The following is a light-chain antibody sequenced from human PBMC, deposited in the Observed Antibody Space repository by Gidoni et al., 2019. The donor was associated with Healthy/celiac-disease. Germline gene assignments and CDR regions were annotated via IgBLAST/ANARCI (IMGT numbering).Light chain of an antibody. CDR2: GAS. CDR3: QQYNNWPLLT. CDR1: QSVSSN. J-gene: IGKJ4*01. V-gene: IGKV3D-15*01. Sequence: EIVMTQSPATLSVSPGERATLSCRASQSVSSNLALYQQKPGQAPRLLIYGASTRATGIPARFSGSGSGTEFTLTISSLQSEDFAVYYCQQYNNWPLLTFGGGTKVEIK.